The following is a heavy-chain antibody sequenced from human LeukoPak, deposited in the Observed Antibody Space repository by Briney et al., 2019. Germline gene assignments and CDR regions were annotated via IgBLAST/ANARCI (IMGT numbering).Heavy chain of an antibody. CDR3: ARRTAVALYFDY. CDR1: GFTFSNYW. D-gene: IGHD6-19*01. V-gene: IGHV3-7*05. J-gene: IGHJ4*02. Sequence: GGSLRLSCAASGFTFSNYWMNWVRQAPGKGLEWVAHIKYDGSEEYYVDSVKGRITVSRDNAKNSLYLQMNSLRADDTAVYYCARRTAVALYFDYWGQGTLSPSPQ. CDR2: IKYDGSEE.